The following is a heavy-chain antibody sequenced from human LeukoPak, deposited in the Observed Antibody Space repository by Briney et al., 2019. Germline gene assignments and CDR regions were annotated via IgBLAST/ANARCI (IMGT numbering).Heavy chain of an antibody. CDR2: ISSSSTYI. D-gene: IGHD4-17*01. CDR3: ATDYGYYFDY. Sequence: GGSLRLSCAASGFTFSSYSMNWVRQAPGQGLEWLSSISSSSTYIYYADSVKGRFTISRDNAKNSLYLQIHSLRAEDTAVYFCATDYGYYFDYWGQGILVTVSS. V-gene: IGHV3-21*01. CDR1: GFTFSSYS. J-gene: IGHJ4*02.